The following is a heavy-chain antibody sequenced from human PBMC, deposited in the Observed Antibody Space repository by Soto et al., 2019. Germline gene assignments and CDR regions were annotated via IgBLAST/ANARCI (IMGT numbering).Heavy chain of an antibody. D-gene: IGHD4-17*01. CDR3: VRDRDGDYGDNFDH. CDR1: GFTFSRHW. CDR2: IKSDGSGT. Sequence: EVQLVESGGGLVQPGGSLRLSCAASGFTFSRHWMHWVRQASGKGLVWVSRIKSDGSGTRYADSVKGRFTISRDNAKNTLYLQMNSLRAEDTAVYYCVRDRDGDYGDNFDHWGQGTLVTVSS. V-gene: IGHV3-74*01. J-gene: IGHJ4*02.